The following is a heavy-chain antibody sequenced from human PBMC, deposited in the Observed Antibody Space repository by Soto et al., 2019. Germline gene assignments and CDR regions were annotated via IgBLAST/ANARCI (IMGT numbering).Heavy chain of an antibody. CDR2: IYYSGST. D-gene: IGHD3-22*01. CDR1: GGSISSGDYY. V-gene: IGHV4-30-4*01. Sequence: SETLSLTCTVSGGSISSGDYYWSWIRQPPGKGLEWIGYIYYSGSTYYNPSLKSRVTISVDTSKNQFSLKLSSVTAADTAVYYCARASRDYYDSSGYYYVVSFDYWGQGTLVTVSS. CDR3: ARASRDYYDSSGYYYVVSFDY. J-gene: IGHJ4*02.